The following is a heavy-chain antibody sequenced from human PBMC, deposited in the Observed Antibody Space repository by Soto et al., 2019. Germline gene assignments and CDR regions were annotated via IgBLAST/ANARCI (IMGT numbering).Heavy chain of an antibody. J-gene: IGHJ1*01. Sequence: GESLKISCKGSGYSFTSYWIGWVRQMPGKGLEWMGIIYPGDSDTRYSPSFQGQVTISADKSISTAYLQWTSLKASDTAIYHCSKFKYSTSVRYLQHWGQGTPVTVSS. V-gene: IGHV5-51*01. CDR3: SKFKYSTSVRYLQH. CDR2: IYPGDSDT. D-gene: IGHD6-6*01. CDR1: GYSFTSYW.